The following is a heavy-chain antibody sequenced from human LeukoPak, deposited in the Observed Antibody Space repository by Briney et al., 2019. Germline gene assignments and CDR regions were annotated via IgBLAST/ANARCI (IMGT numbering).Heavy chain of an antibody. CDR1: GGSISRGGYY. D-gene: IGHD5-24*01. J-gene: IGHJ5*02. CDR3: ARDPEEMARGFDP. V-gene: IGHV4-31*03. CDR2: IYYSGST. Sequence: PSQTLSLTCTVSGGSISRGGYYWSWIRQHPGKGLEGIGYIYYSGSTYYNPSLKSRVTISVDTAKNQLSLKLSSVTAAHTAVYYCARDPEEMARGFDPWGKGTLVTVSS.